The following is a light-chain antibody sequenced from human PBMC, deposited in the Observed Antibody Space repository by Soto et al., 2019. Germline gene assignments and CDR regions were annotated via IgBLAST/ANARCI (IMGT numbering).Light chain of an antibody. CDR3: QQYNSYPLT. J-gene: IGKJ4*01. Sequence: DIQMTQSPSTLSASVGDRVTITCRASQSISSGLAWYQQKPGKAPKLLIYKASSLESGVQSRFSGSGSGTEFTLTISSLQPDDFATYYCQQYNSYPLTCGGGTKVEIK. CDR1: QSISSG. CDR2: KAS. V-gene: IGKV1-5*03.